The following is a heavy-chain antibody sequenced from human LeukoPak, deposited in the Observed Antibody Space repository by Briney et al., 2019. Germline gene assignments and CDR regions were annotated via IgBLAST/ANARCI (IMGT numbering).Heavy chain of an antibody. V-gene: IGHV1-69*04. Sequence: ASVKVSCKASGGTFSTYSITWVRQAPGQGLEWMGRIIPVVDVAHYAQKFRGRVTITADISTSTAYMELSSLRSEDTAVYYCARDPVVVEVVIAGVGWFGPWGQGSLVTVSS. CDR1: GGTFSTYS. CDR2: IIPVVDVA. CDR3: ARDPVVVEVVIAGVGWFGP. D-gene: IGHD2-2*01. J-gene: IGHJ5*02.